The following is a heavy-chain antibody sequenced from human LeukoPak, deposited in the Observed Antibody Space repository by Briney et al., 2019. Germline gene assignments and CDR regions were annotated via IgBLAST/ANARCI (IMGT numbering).Heavy chain of an antibody. J-gene: IGHJ4*02. V-gene: IGHV1-2*02. CDR3: ARTPKINYYDSSGYPDY. D-gene: IGHD3-22*01. Sequence: GASVKVSCKASGYTFIAYYMHWVRQAPGQGLEWMGWINPNSGGTNYAQKFQGRVTMTRNTSISTAYMELRSLRSDDTAVYYCARTPKINYYDSSGYPDYWGQGTLVTVSS. CDR1: GYTFIAYY. CDR2: INPNSGGT.